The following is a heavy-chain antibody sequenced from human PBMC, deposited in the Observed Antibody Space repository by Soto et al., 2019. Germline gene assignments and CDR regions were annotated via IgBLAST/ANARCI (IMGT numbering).Heavy chain of an antibody. CDR3: ARGRLAAAGHDY. CDR2: IYYSGST. J-gene: IGHJ4*02. Sequence: SETLSLTCTVSGGSISSYYWSWIRQPPGKGLEWIGYIYYSGSTNYNPSLRSRVTISVDTSKNQFSLKLSSVTAADTAVYYCARGRLAAAGHDYWGQGTLVTVPQ. D-gene: IGHD6-13*01. CDR1: GGSISSYY. V-gene: IGHV4-59*01.